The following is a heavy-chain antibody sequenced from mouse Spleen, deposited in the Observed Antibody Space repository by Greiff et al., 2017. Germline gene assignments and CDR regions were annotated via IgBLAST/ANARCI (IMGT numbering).Heavy chain of an antibody. V-gene: IGHV1-18*01. Sequence: EVMLVESGPELVKPGASVKIPCKASGYTFTDYNMDWVKQSHGKSLEWIGDINPNNGGTIYNQKFKGKATLTVDKSSSTAYMELRSLTSEDTAVYYCARPLKIYDGYYYAMDYWGQGTSVTVSS. D-gene: IGHD2-3*01. J-gene: IGHJ4*01. CDR2: INPNNGGT. CDR3: ARPLKIYDGYYYAMDY. CDR1: GYTFTDYN.